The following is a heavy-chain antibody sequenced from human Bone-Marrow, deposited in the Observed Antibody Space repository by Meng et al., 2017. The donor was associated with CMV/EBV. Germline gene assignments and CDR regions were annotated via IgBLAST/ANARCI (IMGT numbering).Heavy chain of an antibody. V-gene: IGHV1-2*02. J-gene: IGHJ4*02. CDR2: VNSKNEAT. Sequence: QLQLVQSGAEMKKPGASVKVSCTTSGFTFSDYYIHGVRQAPGQGLEWMGWVNSKNEATNYARKFQGRVSMTRDTSISTAHMELSRLMSDDTAVYYCVRSSGWSLFDYWGQGTLVTVSS. D-gene: IGHD6-19*01. CDR1: GFTFSDYY. CDR3: VRSSGWSLFDY.